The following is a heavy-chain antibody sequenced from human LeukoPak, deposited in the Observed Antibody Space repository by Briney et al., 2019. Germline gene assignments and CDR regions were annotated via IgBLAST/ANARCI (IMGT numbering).Heavy chain of an antibody. D-gene: IGHD6-6*01. CDR2: ISGSGGST. CDR3: AKDLPVYSSSVAIFDY. Sequence: PGGSLRLSCAASGFTFSSYAMSWVRQAPGKGLEWVSAISGSGGSTYYADSVKGRFTISRDNSKNTLYLQMNSLRAEDTAVYYCAKDLPVYSSSVAIFDYWGQGTLVTVSS. J-gene: IGHJ4*02. V-gene: IGHV3-23*01. CDR1: GFTFSSYA.